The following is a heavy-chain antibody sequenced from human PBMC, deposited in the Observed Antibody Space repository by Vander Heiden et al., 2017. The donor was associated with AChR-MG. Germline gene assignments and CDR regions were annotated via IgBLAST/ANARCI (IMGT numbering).Heavy chain of an antibody. D-gene: IGHD3-22*01. CDR1: GFPFSDYY. CDR3: AREDYDDSSGYSDP. V-gene: IGHV3-11*01. Sequence: QVQLVESGGGLVKPGGSLRLSCAASGFPFSDYYMSWIRQAPGKGLEWVSYISSSGSTIYYADAVKGRFTISRDNAKNSLYLQMKRMRAEDTAVYYFAREDYDDSSGYSDPWGQGTLVTVSS. J-gene: IGHJ5*02. CDR2: ISSSGSTI.